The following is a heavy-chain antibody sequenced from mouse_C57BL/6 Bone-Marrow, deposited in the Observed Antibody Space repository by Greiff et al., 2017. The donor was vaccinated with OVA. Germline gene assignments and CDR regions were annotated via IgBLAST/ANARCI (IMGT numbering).Heavy chain of an antibody. CDR2: IWSGGST. CDR1: GFSLTSYG. Sequence: VKVVESGPGLVQPSQSLSITCTVSGFSLTSYGVHWVRQSPGKGLEWLGVIWSGGSTDYTAAFISRLSISKDNSKSQVFFKMNSLQADDTAIYYCARGVTTTYYYFDYWGQGTTLTVSS. CDR3: ARGVTTTYYYFDY. D-gene: IGHD2-3*01. J-gene: IGHJ2*01. V-gene: IGHV2-2*01.